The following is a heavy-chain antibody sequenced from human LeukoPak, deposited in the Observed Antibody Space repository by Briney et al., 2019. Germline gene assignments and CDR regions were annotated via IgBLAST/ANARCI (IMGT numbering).Heavy chain of an antibody. CDR2: IIPILDLA. V-gene: IGHV1-69*02. CDR1: GDTFSSHT. Sequence: ASVKVSCKASGDTFSSHTIAWVRQAPGQGLEWMGRIIPILDLAGYAQKFRDRVTITADKSTGTVYMELSSLRSEDTAMFYCARVIFANGHNLCYFDDWGQGTLVTVSS. CDR3: ARVIFANGHNLCYFDD. J-gene: IGHJ4*02. D-gene: IGHD5-24*01.